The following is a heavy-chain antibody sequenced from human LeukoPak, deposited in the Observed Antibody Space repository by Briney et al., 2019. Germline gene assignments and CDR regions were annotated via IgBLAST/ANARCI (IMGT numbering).Heavy chain of an antibody. CDR1: GFTFSYYA. CDR2: ISGGGGPT. CDR3: AKNSGYSWQYFFDY. V-gene: IGHV3-23*01. Sequence: GGSLRLSCAASGFTFSYYAMSWVRQAPGKGLEWVSAISGGGGPTYYADSVKGRFTISRDKSKNTLYLQMNSLRAEDAAVYFCAKNSGYSWQYFFDYWGQGTLVTVSS. J-gene: IGHJ4*02. D-gene: IGHD6-25*01.